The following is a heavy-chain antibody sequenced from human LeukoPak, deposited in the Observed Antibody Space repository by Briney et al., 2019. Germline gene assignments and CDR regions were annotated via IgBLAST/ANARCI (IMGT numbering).Heavy chain of an antibody. J-gene: IGHJ5*02. V-gene: IGHV3-23*01. CDR1: GVTFSSYA. Sequence: GGSLRLSCSASGVTFSSYAMSWVRQAPGKGVEWVSGISGSGGGGSTFYADSVKGRFTISRDNAKNSLYLQMNSLRAQDTAVYYCAREVETAWGQGTLVTVSS. CDR3: AREVETA. CDR2: ISGSGGGGST.